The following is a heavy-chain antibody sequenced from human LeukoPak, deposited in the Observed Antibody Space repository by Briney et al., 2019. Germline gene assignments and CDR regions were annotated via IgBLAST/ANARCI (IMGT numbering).Heavy chain of an antibody. J-gene: IGHJ5*02. Sequence: SETLSLTCTVSGGSISSDYWGWIRQPPGKGLEWIGYIYYSGSTNYNPSLKSRVTISVDTSKNQFSLKLSSVTAADTAVYYCARDYYYGSGIVNWFDPWGQGTLVTVSP. D-gene: IGHD3-10*01. V-gene: IGHV4-59*12. CDR3: ARDYYYGSGIVNWFDP. CDR2: IYYSGST. CDR1: GGSISSDY.